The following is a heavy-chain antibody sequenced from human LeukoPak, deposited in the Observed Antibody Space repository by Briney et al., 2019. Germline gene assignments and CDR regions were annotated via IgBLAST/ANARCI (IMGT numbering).Heavy chain of an antibody. V-gene: IGHV3-30*02. D-gene: IGHD2-2*02. J-gene: IGHJ4*02. Sequence: SGGSLRLSCAASGLTFSNYGMYWVRQAPGKGLEWVTFMRYDGSYQYYEDSVRGRFTISRDTSKNTLYLQMSSLTPQDTAIYYYAKDSIPSTAGPYYLDYWGQGTLVSVSS. CDR2: MRYDGSYQ. CDR1: GLTFSNYG. CDR3: AKDSIPSTAGPYYLDY.